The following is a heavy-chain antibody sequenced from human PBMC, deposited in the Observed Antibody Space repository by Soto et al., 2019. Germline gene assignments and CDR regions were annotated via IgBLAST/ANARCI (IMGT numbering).Heavy chain of an antibody. V-gene: IGHV3-74*01. CDR3: TRSARSAAGNY. Sequence: GGSLRLSCAASGFTFSNYCMHWVRQAPGKGLVWVSRISTDGSSTNYADSVKGRFTISRDNAKNTLYLQMNSLRDEDTAVYYCTRSARSAAGNYWGQGTLVTVSS. J-gene: IGHJ4*02. CDR2: ISTDGSST. D-gene: IGHD6-13*01. CDR1: GFTFSNYC.